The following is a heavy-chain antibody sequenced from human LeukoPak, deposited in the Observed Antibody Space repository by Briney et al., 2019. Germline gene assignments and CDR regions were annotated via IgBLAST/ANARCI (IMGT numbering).Heavy chain of an antibody. CDR3: ARAPGDGSGSYYSYY. CDR1: GYTFTSYY. Sequence: ASVKVSCKASGYTFTSYYMHWVRQAPGQGLEWMGIINPSGGSTSYAQKFQGRVTITRDTSTSTVYMELSSLRSEDTAVYYCARAPGDGSGSYYSYYWGQGTLVTVSS. D-gene: IGHD3-10*01. V-gene: IGHV1-46*01. CDR2: INPSGGST. J-gene: IGHJ4*02.